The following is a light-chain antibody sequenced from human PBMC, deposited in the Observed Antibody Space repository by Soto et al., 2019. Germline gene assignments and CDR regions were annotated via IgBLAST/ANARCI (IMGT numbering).Light chain of an antibody. V-gene: IGLV1-47*01. CDR3: AAWDDSLSAVV. Sequence: QSALTQPPSASGTPGQRVTISCSGSSSNIGSNYVYWFQQFPGTAPKLLIYRNNERPSGVPDRFSGSKSGTSASLAISGLRSEDEADYYCAAWDDSLSAVVFGGGTKLTVL. CDR1: SSNIGSNY. J-gene: IGLJ2*01. CDR2: RNN.